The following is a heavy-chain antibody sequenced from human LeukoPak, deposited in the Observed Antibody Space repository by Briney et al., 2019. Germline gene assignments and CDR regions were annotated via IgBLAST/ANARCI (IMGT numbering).Heavy chain of an antibody. J-gene: IGHJ5*02. CDR1: GYTFTSYA. Sequence: AASVNVSCKASGYTFTSYAMHWVRQAPGQRLEWMGWINAGNGNTKYSQKFQGRVTITRDTSASTAYMELSSLRSEDTAVYYCARDHNYYGSGSYWVWFDPWGQGTLVTVSS. CDR3: ARDHNYYGSGSYWVWFDP. V-gene: IGHV1-3*01. D-gene: IGHD3-10*01. CDR2: INAGNGNT.